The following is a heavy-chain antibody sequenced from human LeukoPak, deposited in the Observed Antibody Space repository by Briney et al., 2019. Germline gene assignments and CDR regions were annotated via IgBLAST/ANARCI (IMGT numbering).Heavy chain of an antibody. D-gene: IGHD3-16*01. V-gene: IGHV3-30*02. CDR2: KRFDGAVK. Sequence: GGSLRLSCAASGFTFNNYAMHWVRQAPGKGLEWLAFKRFDGAVKFYADSVKGRFTISRDNSKNMLYLQMNSLRAEDTAVYYCAKAGHIGWDYFDYWGQGTLVTVSS. CDR3: AKAGHIGWDYFDY. J-gene: IGHJ4*02. CDR1: GFTFNNYA.